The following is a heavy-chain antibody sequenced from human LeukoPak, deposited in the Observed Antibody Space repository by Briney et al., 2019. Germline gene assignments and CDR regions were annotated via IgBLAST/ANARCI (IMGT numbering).Heavy chain of an antibody. Sequence: GGSLRLSCAASGFTFSSYAMSWVRQAPGKGLEWVSAISGSGGSTYYADSVKGRFTISRDNSKYTLYLQMNSLRAEDTAVYYCAKDSVVVVAATHRAYFDYWGQGTLVTVSS. CDR2: ISGSGGST. CDR3: AKDSVVVVAATHRAYFDY. V-gene: IGHV3-23*01. CDR1: GFTFSSYA. J-gene: IGHJ4*02. D-gene: IGHD2-15*01.